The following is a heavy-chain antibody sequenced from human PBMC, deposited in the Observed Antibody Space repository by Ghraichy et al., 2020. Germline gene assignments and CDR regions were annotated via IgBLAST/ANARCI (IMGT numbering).Heavy chain of an antibody. J-gene: IGHJ6*02. V-gene: IGHV1-3*01. D-gene: IGHD5-18*01. CDR3: ARDLDVTAMVYYYYGMDV. CDR1: GYTFTSYA. CDR2: INAGNGNT. Sequence: ASVKVSCKASGYTFTSYAMHWVRQAPGQRLEWMGWINAGNGNTKYSQKFQGRVTITRDTSASTAYMELSSLRSEDTAVYYCARDLDVTAMVYYYYGMDVWGQWTTVTVSS.